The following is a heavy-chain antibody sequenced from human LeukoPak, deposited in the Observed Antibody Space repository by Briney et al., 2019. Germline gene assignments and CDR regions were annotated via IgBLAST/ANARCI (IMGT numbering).Heavy chain of an antibody. V-gene: IGHV3-23*01. J-gene: IGHJ6*03. CDR1: GLTFSSHA. Sequence: GGSLRLSCATSGLTFSSHAMSWVRQAPGKGLECVSLIRDSGGHTYYGDSGKGRFTISRDKSKNTVYQQINSLTADDTAVYSCAKGEVATMRAGDDYYYYYLEVWGKGTTVTVSS. CDR3: AKGEVATMRAGDDYYYYYLEV. D-gene: IGHD5-12*01. CDR2: IRDSGGHT.